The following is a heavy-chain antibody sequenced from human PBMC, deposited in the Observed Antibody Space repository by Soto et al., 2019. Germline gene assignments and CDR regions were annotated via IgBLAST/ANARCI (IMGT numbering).Heavy chain of an antibody. V-gene: IGHV4-59*01. D-gene: IGHD3-22*01. J-gene: IGHJ4*02. CDR3: AMDAVSDYYDRSGYYYPHFDD. CDR2: IYYSGST. Sequence: PETLSLTCTVSGGSISSYYWSWIRQPPGKGLEWIGYIYYSGSTNYNPTLKSRVTISVDTSKKQSSLKLSSVTVADTAVDYCAMDAVSDYYDRSGYYYPHFDDWGQGTLVTVSS. CDR1: GGSISSYY.